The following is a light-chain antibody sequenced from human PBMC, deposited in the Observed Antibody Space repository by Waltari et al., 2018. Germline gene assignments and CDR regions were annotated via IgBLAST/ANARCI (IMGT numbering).Light chain of an antibody. CDR1: SRDVGAYNY. CDR2: DVR. J-gene: IGLJ3*02. V-gene: IGLV2-14*03. CDR3: SSSTSSTTRV. Sequence: QSALTQPASVSASPGQSITLSCTGTSRDVGAYNYVPWYQQHPGKTPKLIIYDVRIRPSGVSNRFSGSKSGNTASLTISGLQADDEADYYCSSSTSSTTRVFGGGARLTVL.